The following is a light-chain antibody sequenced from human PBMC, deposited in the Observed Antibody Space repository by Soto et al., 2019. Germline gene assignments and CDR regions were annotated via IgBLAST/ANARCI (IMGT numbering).Light chain of an antibody. CDR3: QQYNNWPPWT. J-gene: IGKJ1*01. V-gene: IGKV3-15*01. CDR1: QSVSTN. Sequence: EIVMTQSPATLSVSPGERATLSCRVSQSVSTNLAWYQQKPGQAPRLLIYDASTRATGIPARFSGSGSGTEFTLTISSLQSEDFAVYYCQQYNNWPPWTFGQGTKVDIK. CDR2: DAS.